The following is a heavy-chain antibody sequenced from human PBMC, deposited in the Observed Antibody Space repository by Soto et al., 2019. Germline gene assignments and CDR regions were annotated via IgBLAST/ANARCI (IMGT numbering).Heavy chain of an antibody. J-gene: IGHJ4*02. CDR2: IYYSGST. Sequence: SQILSLTCTVSGGSISSYYWSWIRQPPGKGLEWIGYIYYSGSTNYNPSLKSRVTISVDTSKNQFSLKLNSMTAADTAVYYCARHNYGSGSTYFDYWGQGTLVTVSS. CDR1: GGSISSYY. D-gene: IGHD3-10*01. V-gene: IGHV4-59*08. CDR3: ARHNYGSGSTYFDY.